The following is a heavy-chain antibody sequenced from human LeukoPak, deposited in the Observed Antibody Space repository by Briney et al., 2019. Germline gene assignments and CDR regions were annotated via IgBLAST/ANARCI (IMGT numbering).Heavy chain of an antibody. Sequence: SETLSLTCTVSGGSISSYYWSWIRQPPGKGLEWIGYIYYSGSTNYNPSLKSRVTISVDTSKNQFSLKLSSVTAADTAVYYCARDHRDYYDFWSGYYGYYYYMDVWGKGTTVTVSS. V-gene: IGHV4-59*01. CDR2: IYYSGST. D-gene: IGHD3-3*01. J-gene: IGHJ6*03. CDR3: ARDHRDYYDFWSGYYGYYYYMDV. CDR1: GGSISSYY.